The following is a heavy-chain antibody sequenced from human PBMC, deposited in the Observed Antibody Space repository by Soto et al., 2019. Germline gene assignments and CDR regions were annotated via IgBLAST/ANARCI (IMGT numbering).Heavy chain of an antibody. D-gene: IGHD5-12*01. J-gene: IGHJ4*02. Sequence: QVQLVQSGPEMKKPGASVKHSCKASGITYNTYAIHWVRQAPGQGLEWMGWINAGNGDTRISQNFQGSVTLTRSISASPVYLDLDRLKSGDTGVYYCARAISGYVTWGQGTLVTVSS. CDR1: GITYNTYA. CDR2: INAGNGDT. V-gene: IGHV1-3*01. CDR3: ARAISGYVT.